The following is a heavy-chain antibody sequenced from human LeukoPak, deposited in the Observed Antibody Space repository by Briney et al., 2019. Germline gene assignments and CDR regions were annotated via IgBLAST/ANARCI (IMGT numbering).Heavy chain of an antibody. Sequence: GGSLRLSCAASGFTFSNFWMSWVRQAPGKGLEWVANINPDGSEKYSMDSVKGRFTISRDNAKSSLYLQINTLRAEDTAVYYCTRNRIDYWGQGTLVTASS. J-gene: IGHJ4*02. V-gene: IGHV3-7*04. CDR1: GFTFSNFW. CDR2: INPDGSEK. CDR3: TRNRIDY.